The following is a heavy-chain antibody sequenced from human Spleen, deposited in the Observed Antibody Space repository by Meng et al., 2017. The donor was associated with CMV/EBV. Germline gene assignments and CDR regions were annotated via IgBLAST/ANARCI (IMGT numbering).Heavy chain of an antibody. CDR3: ARDVARDSSGIYYFDY. J-gene: IGHJ4*02. CDR1: GGSISSGDYY. Sequence: LRLSCTVSGGSISSGDYYWSWIRQPPGKGLEWIGYIYYSGSTYYNPSLKSRVTISVDTSKNQFSLKLSSVTAADTAVYYCARDVARDSSGIYYFDYWGQGTLVTVSS. CDR2: IYYSGST. D-gene: IGHD3-22*01. V-gene: IGHV4-30-4*08.